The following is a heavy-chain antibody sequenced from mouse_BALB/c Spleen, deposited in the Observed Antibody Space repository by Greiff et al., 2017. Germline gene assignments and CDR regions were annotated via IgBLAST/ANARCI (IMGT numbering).Heavy chain of an antibody. D-gene: IGHD2-4*01. CDR2: IWAGGST. V-gene: IGHV2-9*02. CDR1: GFSLTSYG. J-gene: IGHJ1*01. CDR3: AREGVITTIYWYFDV. Sequence: VQLQQSGPGLVAPSQSLSITCTVSGFSLTSYGVNWVRQPPGKGLEWLGVIWAGGSTNYNSALMSRLSISKDNSKSQVFLKMNSLQTDDTAMYYCAREGVITTIYWYFDVWGAGTTVTVSS.